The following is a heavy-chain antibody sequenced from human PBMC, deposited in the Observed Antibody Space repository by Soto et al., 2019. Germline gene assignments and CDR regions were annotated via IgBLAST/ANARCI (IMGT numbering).Heavy chain of an antibody. V-gene: IGHV3-30*03. J-gene: IGHJ4*02. CDR2: ISHDGTNK. D-gene: IGHD6-19*01. CDR3: ATGVTSGWYYFDY. CDR1: GFTFSTYG. Sequence: QVQLVESGGGVVQPGRSLRLSFAASGFTFSTYGIHWVRQAPGKGLEWVAVISHDGTNKYYADSVKGRFTISRDNSRNTLFLQMNSLRAEDTAVYFCATGVTSGWYYFDYWGQGTLVTVSS.